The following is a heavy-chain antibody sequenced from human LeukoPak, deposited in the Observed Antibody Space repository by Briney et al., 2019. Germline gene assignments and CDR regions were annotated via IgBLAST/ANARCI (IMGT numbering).Heavy chain of an antibody. V-gene: IGHV3-7*01. Sequence: GGSLRLSCIASGFTINQHGMSWVRQAPGKGLEWVASIRRDGSEIFYVDSVKGRFTFSRDNAKNSLDLQMNSLRAEDTAVYYCARFRLPSSIDLWGQGTLVTVSS. D-gene: IGHD4-11*01. J-gene: IGHJ4*03. CDR2: IRRDGSEI. CDR3: ARFRLPSSIDL. CDR1: GFTINQHG.